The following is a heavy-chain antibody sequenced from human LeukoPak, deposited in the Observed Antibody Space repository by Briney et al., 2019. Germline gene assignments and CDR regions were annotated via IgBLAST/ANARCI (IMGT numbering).Heavy chain of an antibody. D-gene: IGHD3-10*01. CDR1: GGTFSSYA. V-gene: IGHV1-69*06. Sequence: GASVKVSCKASGGTFSSYAISWVRQAPGQGLEWMGGIIPIFGTANYAQKFQGRVTITADKSTSTAYMELSSLRSEDTAVYYCATGSRSVTGSYGIWGQGTLVTVSS. J-gene: IGHJ4*02. CDR3: ATGSRSVTGSYGI. CDR2: IIPIFGTA.